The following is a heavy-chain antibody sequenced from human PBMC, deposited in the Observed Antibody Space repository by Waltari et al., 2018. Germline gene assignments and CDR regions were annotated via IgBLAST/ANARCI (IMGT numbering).Heavy chain of an antibody. D-gene: IGHD6-13*01. CDR3: AKDRAAAGTGDY. J-gene: IGHJ4*02. CDR1: GFTFSRYG. Sequence: QVQLVESGGGVVQPGRSLRLSCAASGFTFSRYGMHWVRQAPGKGLEWVAVISYDGSNKYYADSVKGRFTISRDNSKNTLYLQMNSLRAEDTAVYYCAKDRAAAGTGDYWGRGTLVTVSS. V-gene: IGHV3-30*18. CDR2: ISYDGSNK.